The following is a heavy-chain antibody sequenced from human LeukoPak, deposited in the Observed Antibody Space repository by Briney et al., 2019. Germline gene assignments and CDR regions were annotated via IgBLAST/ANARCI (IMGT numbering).Heavy chain of an antibody. CDR3: PGGPGLQRYYDYVWGSYRYTSWDAFDI. CDR1: GFTFSSYA. CDR2: ISSNGGST. V-gene: IGHV3-64*01. Sequence: GGSLRLSCAASGFTFSSYAMHWVRQAPGKGLEYVSAISSNGGSTYYAKSVKGRFTISRDNSKNTLYLQMGSLRAEDMAVYSRPGGPGLQRYYDYVWGSYRYTSWDAFDIWGQGTMVTVSS. D-gene: IGHD3-16*02. J-gene: IGHJ3*02.